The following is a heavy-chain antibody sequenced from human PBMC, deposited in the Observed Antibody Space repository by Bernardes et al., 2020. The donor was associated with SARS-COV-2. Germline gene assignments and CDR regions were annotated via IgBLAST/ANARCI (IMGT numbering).Heavy chain of an antibody. D-gene: IGHD3-9*01. J-gene: IGHJ3*02. CDR3: ARRSALQDILTGLLLEDDAFDI. V-gene: IGHV5-51*01. CDR2: IYPGDSDT. CDR1: GYSLTRYW. Sequence: GAYLKNSSKGSGYSLTRYWIGWVRQMPGKGLEWMGIIYPGDSDTRYSPSFQGQVTISADKSISTAYLQWSSLKASDTAMYYCARRSALQDILTGLLLEDDAFDIWGQGTMVTVSS.